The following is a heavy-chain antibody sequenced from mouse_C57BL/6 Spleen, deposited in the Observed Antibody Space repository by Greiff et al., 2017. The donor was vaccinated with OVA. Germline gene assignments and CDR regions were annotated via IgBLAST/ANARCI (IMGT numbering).Heavy chain of an antibody. Sequence: EVMLVESGGDLVKPGGSLKLSCAASGFTFSSYGMSWVRQTPDKRLEWVATISSGGSYTYYPDSVKGRFTISRDNAKNTLYLQMSSLKSEDTAMYYCARRPYDYWGQGTTLTVSS. J-gene: IGHJ2*01. CDR3: ARRPYDY. CDR2: ISSGGSYT. V-gene: IGHV5-6*02. CDR1: GFTFSSYG.